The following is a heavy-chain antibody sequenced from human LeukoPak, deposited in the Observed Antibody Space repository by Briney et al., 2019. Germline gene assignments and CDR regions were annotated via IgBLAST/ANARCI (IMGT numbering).Heavy chain of an antibody. CDR1: GYSFTSYG. CDR3: ARGSAGSSWNLDYFDY. Sequence: ASVKVSCKASGYSFTSYGISWVWQAPGQGLEWMGWISVYNGKTNYAQKLQGRVTTTTDTSTSTAYMELRSLRSDDMAVYYCARGSAGSSWNLDYFDYWGQGALVTVSS. D-gene: IGHD6-13*01. J-gene: IGHJ4*02. V-gene: IGHV1-18*03. CDR2: ISVYNGKT.